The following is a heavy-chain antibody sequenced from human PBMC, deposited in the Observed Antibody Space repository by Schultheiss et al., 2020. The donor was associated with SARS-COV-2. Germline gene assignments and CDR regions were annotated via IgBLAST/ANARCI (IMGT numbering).Heavy chain of an antibody. Sequence: SQTLSLTCAVSGGSISSGHWWSWVRQPPGKGLEWIGYIYYSGSTYYNPSLKSRVTISVDTSKNQFSLKLSSVTAADTAVYYCARGHRGFDPWGQGTLVTVSS. V-gene: IGHV4-31*11. J-gene: IGHJ5*02. CDR3: ARGHRGFDP. CDR1: GGSISSGHW. CDR2: IYYSGST.